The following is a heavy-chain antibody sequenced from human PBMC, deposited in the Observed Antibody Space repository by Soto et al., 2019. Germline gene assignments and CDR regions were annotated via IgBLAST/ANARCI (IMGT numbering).Heavy chain of an antibody. CDR2: IYYSGST. J-gene: IGHJ3*02. CDR1: GGSISRYY. Sequence: SETLSLTCTVSGGSISRYYWSWIRQPPGKGLECIGYIYYSGSTNYNPSLKSRVTISVDTSKNQFSLKLSSVTAADTAVYYCARGRREYYYDSSGYYSPPGAFDIWGQGTMVTVSS. D-gene: IGHD3-22*01. CDR3: ARGRREYYYDSSGYYSPPGAFDI. V-gene: IGHV4-59*01.